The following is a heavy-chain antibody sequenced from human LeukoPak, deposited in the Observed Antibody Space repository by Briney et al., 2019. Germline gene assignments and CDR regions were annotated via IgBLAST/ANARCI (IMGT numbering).Heavy chain of an antibody. CDR3: ARGFDSSGYGHFDY. V-gene: IGHV3-53*01. CDR2: IYSGGST. D-gene: IGHD3-22*01. J-gene: IGHJ4*02. CDR1: GFTVSGNY. Sequence: PGGSLRLSCAASGFTVSGNYMSWVRQAPGKGLEWVSVIYSGGSTYYADSVKGRFTISRDNSKNTLYLQMNGLRAEDTAVYYCARGFDSSGYGHFDYWGQGTLVTVSS.